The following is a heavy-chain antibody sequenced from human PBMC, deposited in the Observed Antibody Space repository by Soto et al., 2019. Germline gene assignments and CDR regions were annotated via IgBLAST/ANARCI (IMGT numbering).Heavy chain of an antibody. CDR1: GYTSTSYD. CDR2: MNPNSGNT. CDR3: ARHIVLVPAAMLYYYYGMDV. Sequence: ASVKVSCKASGYTSTSYDINWVRQATGQGLEWMGWMNPNSGNTGYAQKFQGRVTMTRNTSISTAYMELSSLRSEDTAVYYCARHIVLVPAAMLYYYYGMDVWGQGTTVTVSS. V-gene: IGHV1-8*01. D-gene: IGHD2-2*01. J-gene: IGHJ6*02.